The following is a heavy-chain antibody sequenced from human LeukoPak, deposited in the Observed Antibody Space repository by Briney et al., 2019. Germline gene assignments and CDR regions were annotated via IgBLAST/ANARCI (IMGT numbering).Heavy chain of an antibody. J-gene: IGHJ4*02. Sequence: GGSLRLSCAASGLTFSNAWMSWVRQAPGKGLEWVGRIKSKTDGGTTDYAAPVKGRFTISRDDSKNTLYLQMNSLKTEDTAVYYCMTDYDFWSGSPGHWGQGTLVTVSS. CDR1: GLTFSNAW. V-gene: IGHV3-15*01. CDR3: MTDYDFWSGSPGH. D-gene: IGHD3-3*01. CDR2: IKSKTDGGTT.